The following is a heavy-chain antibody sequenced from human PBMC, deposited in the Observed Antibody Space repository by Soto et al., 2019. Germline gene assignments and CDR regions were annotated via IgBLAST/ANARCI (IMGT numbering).Heavy chain of an antibody. CDR1: GYTFTSYY. CDR2: INPSGGST. D-gene: IGHD4-17*01. V-gene: IGHV1-46*01. CDR3: ARDYGGNTGDY. Sequence: ASVKVSCKASGYTFTSYYMHWVRQAPGQGLEWMGIINPSGGSTSYAQKFQGRVTMTRDTSTSTVYMELSNLRSEDTAVYYCARDYGGNTGDYWGQGTLVTVSS. J-gene: IGHJ4*02.